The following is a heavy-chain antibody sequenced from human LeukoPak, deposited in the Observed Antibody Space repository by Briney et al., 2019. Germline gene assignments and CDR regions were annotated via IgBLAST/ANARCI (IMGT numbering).Heavy chain of an antibody. D-gene: IGHD3-10*01. CDR3: ARQRFSSYYYGSGSSYYFDY. Sequence: SEPLSLTCTVSGGSISSYYWSWIRQPPGKGLEWIGYIYYSGSTYYNPSLKSRVTISVDTSKNQFSLKLSSVTAADTAVYYCARQRFSSYYYGSGSSYYFDYWGQGTLVTVSS. V-gene: IGHV4-59*04. J-gene: IGHJ4*02. CDR2: IYYSGST. CDR1: GGSISSYY.